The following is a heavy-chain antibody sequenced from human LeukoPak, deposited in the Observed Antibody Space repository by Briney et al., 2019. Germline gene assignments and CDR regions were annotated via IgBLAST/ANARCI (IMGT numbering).Heavy chain of an antibody. CDR1: GYTFTSYG. CDR2: ISAYNGNT. Sequence: ASVKVSCKASGYTFTSYGISWVRQAPGQGLEWMGWISAYNGNTNYAQKLQGRVTMTTDTSTSTAYMELRSLRSDDTAVYYCARGIAVAGTLYYFDYWGRGTLVTVSS. V-gene: IGHV1-18*01. CDR3: ARGIAVAGTLYYFDY. D-gene: IGHD6-19*01. J-gene: IGHJ4*02.